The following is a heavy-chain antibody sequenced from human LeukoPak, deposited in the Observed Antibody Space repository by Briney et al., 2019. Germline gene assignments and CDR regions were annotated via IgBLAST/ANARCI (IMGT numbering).Heavy chain of an antibody. J-gene: IGHJ4*02. D-gene: IGHD3-10*01. CDR2: INPNSGGT. V-gene: IGHV1-2*02. Sequence: ASVKVSCKASGYTFTGYYMHWVRQAPGQGLEWMGWINPNSGGTNYAQKFQGRVTMTRDTSISTAYMELSRLRSDDTAVYYCASHYYGSGSYYNPHFDYWGQGTLVTVSS. CDR1: GYTFTGYY. CDR3: ASHYYGSGSYYNPHFDY.